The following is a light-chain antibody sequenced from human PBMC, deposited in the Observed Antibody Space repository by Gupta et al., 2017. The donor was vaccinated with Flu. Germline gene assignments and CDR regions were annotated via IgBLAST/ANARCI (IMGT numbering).Light chain of an antibody. CDR1: NIGSKS. Sequence: GNNIGSKSVHWYQKRPGQSPILFVYAISGRPSGIPERFSGSNSGNTATLTISRFEAGDEAGYYCQVWDSSSDHQVFGGGTKLTVL. J-gene: IGLJ2*01. CDR2: AIS. V-gene: IGLV3-21*02. CDR3: QVWDSSSDHQV.